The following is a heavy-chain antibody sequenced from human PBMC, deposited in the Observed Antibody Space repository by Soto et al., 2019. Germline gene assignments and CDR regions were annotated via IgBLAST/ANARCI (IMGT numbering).Heavy chain of an antibody. V-gene: IGHV3-30*18. Sequence: QVQLVESGGGVVQPGRSLRLSCAASGFTFSSYGMRWVRQAPGKGLEWVAAISYAGSNKYYADSVKGRFTISRDNSKNTLYLQMNSLRAEDTAVYYCAKGGSSSSEYYYGMDVWGQGSTVTVSS. CDR2: ISYAGSNK. J-gene: IGHJ6*02. CDR1: GFTFSSYG. D-gene: IGHD6-6*01. CDR3: AKGGSSSSEYYYGMDV.